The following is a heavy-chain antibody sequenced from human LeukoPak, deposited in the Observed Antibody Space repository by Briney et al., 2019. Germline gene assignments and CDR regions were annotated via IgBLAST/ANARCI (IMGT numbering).Heavy chain of an antibody. CDR3: ASYYYDSSGYYSDY. Sequence: PGGSLRLSCAASGFTFSSYGMHWVRQAPGQGLEWMGWINPNSGGTNYAQKFQGRVTMTRDTSISTAYMELSRLRSDDTAVYYCASYYYDSSGYYSDYWGQGTLVTVSS. CDR1: GFTFSSYG. CDR2: INPNSGGT. J-gene: IGHJ4*02. V-gene: IGHV1-2*02. D-gene: IGHD3-22*01.